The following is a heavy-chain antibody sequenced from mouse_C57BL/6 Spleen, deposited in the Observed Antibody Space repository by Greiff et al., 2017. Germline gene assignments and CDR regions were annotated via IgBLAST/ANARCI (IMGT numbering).Heavy chain of an antibody. CDR2: INYDGRST. J-gene: IGHJ2*01. V-gene: IGHV5-16*01. CDR3: ARGVHYYGSSPYYFDY. D-gene: IGHD1-1*01. CDR1: GFTFSDYY. Sequence: EVQVVESEGGLVQPGRSMKLSCTASGFTFSDYYMAWVRQVPEKGLEWVANINYDGRSTYYLASLTRRFIISRDHAKNILYLQMSSLKSEDTATYYCARGVHYYGSSPYYFDYWGQGTTLTVSS.